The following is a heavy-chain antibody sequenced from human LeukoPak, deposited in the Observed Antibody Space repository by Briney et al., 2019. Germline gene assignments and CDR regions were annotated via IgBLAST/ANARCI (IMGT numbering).Heavy chain of an antibody. Sequence: GASVKVSCKTSGYTFSGYGISWVRQAPGQGLEWMGWITGNNGNTNYAPSLQGRVTMTTDTSTNTAYMELTSLKSDDTAVYYCAREQTNSGSYRLEYWGQGTLVTVSS. J-gene: IGHJ4*02. CDR2: ITGNNGNT. CDR3: AREQTNSGSYRLEY. CDR1: GYTFSGYG. D-gene: IGHD1-26*01. V-gene: IGHV1-18*01.